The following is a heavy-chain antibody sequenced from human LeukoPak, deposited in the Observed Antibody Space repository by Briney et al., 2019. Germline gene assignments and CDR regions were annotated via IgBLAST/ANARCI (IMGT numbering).Heavy chain of an antibody. CDR3: ASRGHVGSGTYSPYDY. Sequence: PGGSLRLSCAASGFTFSSYAMSWVRQAPGKGLEWVSVISGSGGSTYYADSVKGRFTISRDNSRNTVYLQMTSLRAEDTAVYYCASRGHVGSGTYSPYDYWGQGTLVTVSS. V-gene: IGHV3-23*01. J-gene: IGHJ4*02. CDR2: ISGSGGST. D-gene: IGHD3-10*01. CDR1: GFTFSSYA.